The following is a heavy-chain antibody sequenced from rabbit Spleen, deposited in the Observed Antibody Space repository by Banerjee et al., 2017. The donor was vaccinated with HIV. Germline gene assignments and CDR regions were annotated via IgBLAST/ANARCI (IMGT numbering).Heavy chain of an antibody. CDR3: ARDIGAWNAYGWTTDDL. CDR2: IYAGSSGNT. CDR1: GFSFNSGYD. Sequence: QSLEESGGGLVKPGASLTLTCKASGFSFNSGYDMCWVRQAPGKGLEWIACIYAGSSGNTYSATWAKGRFTIAKTSSTTVTLQMTSLTAADTAAYFCARDIGAWNAYGWTTDDLWGPGTLVTVS. J-gene: IGHJ4*01. D-gene: IGHD6-1*01. V-gene: IGHV1S40*01.